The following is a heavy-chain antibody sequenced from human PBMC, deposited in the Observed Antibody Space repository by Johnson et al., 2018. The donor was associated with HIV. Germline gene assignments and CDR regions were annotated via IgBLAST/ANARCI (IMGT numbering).Heavy chain of an antibody. CDR1: GFTFTNAW. J-gene: IGHJ3*02. V-gene: IGHV3-15*01. Sequence: VQLVESGGGLVKPGGSLRLSCAASGFTFTNAWMSWVRQAPGKGLEWVGRIKRKTDGGTTNYGAPVKGRFTISRDDSKNTLYLQMNSLKTEDTAVYYCNTDLAAFGSGAFDIWGQGTMVTVSS. CDR2: IKRKTDGGTT. CDR3: NTDLAAFGSGAFDI. D-gene: IGHD6-13*01.